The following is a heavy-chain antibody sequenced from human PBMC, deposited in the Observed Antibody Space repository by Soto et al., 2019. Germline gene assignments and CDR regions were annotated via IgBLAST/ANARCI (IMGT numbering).Heavy chain of an antibody. V-gene: IGHV3-23*01. CDR3: AKMKSVAGWPHS. CDR2: ISGSGGST. J-gene: IGHJ4*02. CDR1: GFTVSSYA. D-gene: IGHD6-19*01. Sequence: GGSLRLSCAASGFTVSSYAMSWVRQAPGKGLEWVSAISGSGGSTYYADSVKGRFTISRDNPKNTLYPQMNSLSAEDTAVFYGAKMKSVAGWPHSWGQGTLVTVSS.